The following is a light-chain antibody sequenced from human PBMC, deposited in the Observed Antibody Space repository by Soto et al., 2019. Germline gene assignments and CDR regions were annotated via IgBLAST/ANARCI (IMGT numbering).Light chain of an antibody. Sequence: DIVLTQSPGTLSLSPGERATLSCRASQSVSSNYLAWYQLKPGQAPRLLIYGASSRATGIPDRFSGSGSGTDFTLTISSLEPEDFAVYYCQQRSNWPPKLTFGGGTKVDIK. J-gene: IGKJ4*01. CDR3: QQRSNWPPKLT. V-gene: IGKV3D-20*02. CDR1: QSVSSNY. CDR2: GAS.